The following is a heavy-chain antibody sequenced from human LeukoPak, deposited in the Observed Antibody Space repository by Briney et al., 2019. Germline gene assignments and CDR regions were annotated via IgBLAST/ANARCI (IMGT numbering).Heavy chain of an antibody. Sequence: SETLSLTCTVSSGSISSYYWSWIQQPPGKGLEWIGYIYYSGSTNYNPSLKSRVTISVDTSKNQFSLKLSSVTAADTAVYYCASKIAVAGNYDYWGQGTLVTVSS. D-gene: IGHD6-19*01. CDR2: IYYSGST. CDR1: SGSISSYY. J-gene: IGHJ4*02. CDR3: ASKIAVAGNYDY. V-gene: IGHV4-59*01.